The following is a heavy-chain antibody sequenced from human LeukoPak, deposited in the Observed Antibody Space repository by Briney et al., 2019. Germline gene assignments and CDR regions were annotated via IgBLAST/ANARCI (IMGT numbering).Heavy chain of an antibody. CDR1: GGSISSGSYY. Sequence: SQTLSLTCTVSGGSISSGSYYWSWIRQPAGKGLEWIGRIYTSGSTNYNPSLKSRVTMSVDTSKNQFSLKLSSVTAADTAVYYCARSIAYYYDSSGYSFDYWGQGTLVAVSS. CDR3: ARSIAYYYDSSGYSFDY. CDR2: IYTSGST. D-gene: IGHD3-22*01. J-gene: IGHJ4*02. V-gene: IGHV4-61*02.